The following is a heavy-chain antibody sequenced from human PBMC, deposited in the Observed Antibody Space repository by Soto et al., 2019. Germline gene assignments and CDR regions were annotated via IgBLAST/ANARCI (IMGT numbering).Heavy chain of an antibody. CDR3: ATGGNVLRYFDWSH. D-gene: IGHD3-9*01. V-gene: IGHV4-59*01. CDR2: IYYSGST. Sequence: SETLSLTCTVSGGSISSYYWSWIRQPPGKGLEWIGYIYYSGSTNYNPSLKSRVTISVDTSKNQFSLKLSSVTAADTAVYYCATGGNVLRYFDWSHWGQGTLVTVS. J-gene: IGHJ4*02. CDR1: GGSISSYY.